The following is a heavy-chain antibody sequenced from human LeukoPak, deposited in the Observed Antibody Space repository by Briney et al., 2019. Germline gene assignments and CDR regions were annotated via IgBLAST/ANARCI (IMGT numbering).Heavy chain of an antibody. CDR1: GFTFSSQW. J-gene: IGHJ3*02. Sequence: GGSLRLSCAASGFTFSSQWMHWARQAPGKGRVWVSRINSDGSNRNYADSVKGRFIISRDNAKNTVYLQMNSLRVEDTAVYYCARSLGGAGSYDIWGQGTMVTVSS. D-gene: IGHD2-15*01. CDR3: ARSLGGAGSYDI. V-gene: IGHV3-74*01. CDR2: INSDGSNR.